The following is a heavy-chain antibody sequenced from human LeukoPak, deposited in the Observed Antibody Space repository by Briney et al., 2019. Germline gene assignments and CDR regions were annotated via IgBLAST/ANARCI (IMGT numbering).Heavy chain of an antibody. J-gene: IGHJ1*01. CDR3: ARGGPPPRNVVVAARKYLQH. V-gene: IGHV1-2*02. D-gene: IGHD2-21*02. Sequence: ASVKVSCKASGYTFTDYYIHWVRQAPGQGPEWMGWLNSESGGAKYAQRFQARVTMTRDTSISAAYMELTRLRSDDTAMYYCARGGPPPRNVVVAARKYLQHGGQGPLVPVSS. CDR2: LNSESGGA. CDR1: GYTFTDYY.